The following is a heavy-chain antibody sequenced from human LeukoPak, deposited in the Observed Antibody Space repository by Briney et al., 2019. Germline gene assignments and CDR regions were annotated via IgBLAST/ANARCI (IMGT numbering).Heavy chain of an antibody. CDR3: ARDYSPGMDV. CDR2: IYSGGST. Sequence: GGSLRLSCPASGFTVSSNYMSCVGQAPGKGLERVSVIYSGGSTYYADSVKGRFTISRHNSKNTLYLQMNSLRAEDTAVYYCARDYSPGMDVWGQGTTVTASS. V-gene: IGHV3-53*04. D-gene: IGHD5-18*01. CDR1: GFTVSSNY. J-gene: IGHJ6*02.